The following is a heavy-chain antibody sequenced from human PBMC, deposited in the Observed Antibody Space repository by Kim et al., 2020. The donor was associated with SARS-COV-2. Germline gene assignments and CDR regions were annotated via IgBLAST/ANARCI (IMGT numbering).Heavy chain of an antibody. Sequence: SETLSLTCAVSGGSISSSNWWCWVRQPPGKGLEWIGEIYHSGSTNYNPSLKSRVIISVDKSKNQFSLKVSSVTAADTAVYYCARGGGPPVTTFLAHWYFYPWGRGPLVTVCS. CDR1: GGSISSSNW. CDR3: ARGGGPPVTTFLAHWYFYP. CDR2: IYHSGST. J-gene: IGHJ2*01. D-gene: IGHD4-17*01. V-gene: IGHV4-4*02.